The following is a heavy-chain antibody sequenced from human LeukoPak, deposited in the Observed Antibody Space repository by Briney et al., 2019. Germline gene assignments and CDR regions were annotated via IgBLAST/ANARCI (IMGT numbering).Heavy chain of an antibody. CDR3: AKAGGILMIVVAIIRGDYFDY. Sequence: SGGSLRLSCAASGFTFSSYAMSWVRQAPGKGLEWVSAISGSGGSTYYADSVKGRFTISRDNSKNTLYLQMNSLRAEDTAVYYCAKAGGILMIVVAIIRGDYFDYWGQGTLVTVSS. D-gene: IGHD3-22*01. CDR2: ISGSGGST. J-gene: IGHJ4*02. CDR1: GFTFSSYA. V-gene: IGHV3-23*01.